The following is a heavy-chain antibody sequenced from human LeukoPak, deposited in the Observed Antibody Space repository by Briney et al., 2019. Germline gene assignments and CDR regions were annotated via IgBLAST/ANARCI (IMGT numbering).Heavy chain of an antibody. J-gene: IGHJ5*02. CDR2: ISSSGSTI. V-gene: IGHV3-48*04. CDR3: ARDARRPYGDRDEIWFDP. CDR1: GFTFSSYS. Sequence: GGSLRLSCAASGFTFSSYSMSWIRQAPGKGLEWVSYISSSGSTIYYADSVKGRFTISRDNAKNSLYLQMNSLRAEDTAVYYCARDARRPYGDRDEIWFDPWGQGTLVTVSS. D-gene: IGHD4-17*01.